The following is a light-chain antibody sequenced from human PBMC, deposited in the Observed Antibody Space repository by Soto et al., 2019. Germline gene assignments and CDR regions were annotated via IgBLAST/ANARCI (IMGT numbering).Light chain of an antibody. CDR1: SSDVGGYNY. J-gene: IGLJ2*01. CDR3: SSYTSRSTV. V-gene: IGLV2-14*01. Sequence: QSALTQPASVSGSPGQSITISCTGTSSDVGGYNYVSWYQQHPGKAPKLMIYDVSNRPSGVSNRFSGSKSGNTACLTISGLQAEDEADYYCSSYTSRSTVFGGGTKVTVL. CDR2: DVS.